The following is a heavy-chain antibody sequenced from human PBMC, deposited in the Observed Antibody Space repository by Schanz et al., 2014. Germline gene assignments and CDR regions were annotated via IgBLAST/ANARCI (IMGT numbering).Heavy chain of an antibody. CDR2: ISGSGGST. CDR3: ANLDGVSISTFS. V-gene: IGHV3-23*04. Sequence: EVQLVESGGGLVQPGGSLRLSCAASRFTFSNYAMSWVRQAPGKGLEWVSAISGSGGSTYYADSVKGRFTISRDNSKNTLYLQMNSLKPDDAGVYYCANLDGVSISTFSWGPGTLVTVSS. CDR1: RFTFSNYA. J-gene: IGHJ5*02. D-gene: IGHD3-9*01.